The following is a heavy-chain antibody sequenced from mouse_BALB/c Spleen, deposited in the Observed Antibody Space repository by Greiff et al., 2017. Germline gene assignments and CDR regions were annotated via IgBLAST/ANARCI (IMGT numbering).Heavy chain of an antibody. CDR3: ARDKGDGNFHYYAMDY. J-gene: IGHJ4*01. CDR1: GFTFTDYY. V-gene: IGHV7-3*02. D-gene: IGHD2-1*01. CDR2: IRNKANGYTT. Sequence: VKLMESGGGLVQPGGSLRLSCATSGFTFTDYYMSWVRQPPGKALEWLGFIRNKANGYTTEYSASVKGRFTISRDNSQSILYLQMNTLRAEDSATYYCARDKGDGNFHYYAMDYWGQGTSVTVSS.